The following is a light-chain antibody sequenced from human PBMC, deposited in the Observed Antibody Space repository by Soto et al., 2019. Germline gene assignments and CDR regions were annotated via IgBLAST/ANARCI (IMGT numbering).Light chain of an antibody. CDR1: SRDVGGYNY. Sequence: HSALTQPPSASGSPGQSVTISCTGTSRDVGGYNYVSWYQQHPGKAPKLMISEVSKRPSGVTDRFSGSKSGNTASLTVSGLQAEDEADYYCSSFAGNNNLVFGGGTKLTVL. CDR2: EVS. V-gene: IGLV2-8*01. J-gene: IGLJ2*01. CDR3: SSFAGNNNLV.